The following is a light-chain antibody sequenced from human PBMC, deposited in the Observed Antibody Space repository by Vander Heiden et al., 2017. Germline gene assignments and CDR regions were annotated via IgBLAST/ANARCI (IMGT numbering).Light chain of an antibody. CDR2: DAS. V-gene: IGKV1-33*01. CDR3: HQYDNLPLT. J-gene: IGKJ4*01. CDR1: QDISNY. Sequence: DIQMTQSPSSLAASVGDRVTITCQASQDISNYLNWYQQKPGKAPKLLIYDASNLETGVPSRFSGSGSGTDFTLTISSLQPEDIATYYCHQYDNLPLTFGGWTKVEIK.